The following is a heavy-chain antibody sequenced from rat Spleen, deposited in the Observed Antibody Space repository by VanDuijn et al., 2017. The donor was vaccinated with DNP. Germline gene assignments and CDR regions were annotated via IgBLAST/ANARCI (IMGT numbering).Heavy chain of an antibody. D-gene: IGHD1-4*01. V-gene: IGHV1-43*01. CDR1: GYTFTNSY. CDR3: ARWGGPGYFDY. Sequence: QVQLQQSGAALAKPGSSVKISCKASGYTFTNSYMGWIKQTTGQGLEFLGYVNTGSGGTNYNEKFKGKATLTVDKSSSTAFMQLSSLTPDDSAVYYCARWGGPGYFDYWGQGVMVTVSS. J-gene: IGHJ2*01. CDR2: VNTGSGGT.